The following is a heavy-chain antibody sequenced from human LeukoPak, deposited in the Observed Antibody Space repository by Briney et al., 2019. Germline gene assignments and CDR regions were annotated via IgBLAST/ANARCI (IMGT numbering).Heavy chain of an antibody. V-gene: IGHV2-5*01. CDR2: VYWNDDN. CDR3: THSSGWTTDF. J-gene: IGHJ4*02. Sequence: SGPTLVKPTQTLTLTCTSSGFSLSDTAVGVHWIRRPPGKALEWLALVYWNDDNKYSPSLRSRLTVTKDSSKNQVVLTMTNMDPVDTATYYCTHSSGWTTDFWGQGILVTVSS. CDR1: GFSLSDTAVG. D-gene: IGHD6-19*01.